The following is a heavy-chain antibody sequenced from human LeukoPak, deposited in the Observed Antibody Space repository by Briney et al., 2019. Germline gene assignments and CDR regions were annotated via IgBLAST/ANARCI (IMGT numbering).Heavy chain of an antibody. CDR2: IYSGGST. CDR3: AKQDIVVVTAIIFFDY. Sequence: GGSLRLSCAASGFTVSSNYMSWVRQAPGKGLEWVSVIYSGGSTYYADSVKGRFTISRDNSKNTLYLQMNSLRAEDTAVYYCAKQDIVVVTAIIFFDYWGRGTLVTVSS. V-gene: IGHV3-66*02. D-gene: IGHD2-21*02. CDR1: GFTVSSNY. J-gene: IGHJ4*02.